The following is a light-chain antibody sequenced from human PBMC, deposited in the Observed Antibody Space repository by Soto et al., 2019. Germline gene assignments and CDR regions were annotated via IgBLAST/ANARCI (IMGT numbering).Light chain of an antibody. V-gene: IGKV3-20*01. J-gene: IGKJ1*01. Sequence: EIVLTQSPGTLSLSPGERATLSCRASQSVSSYLAWYQQKPGQTPRLLIYGSSSRATGIPDRFSGSGSGTDFTLIISRLEPEDFAVYYCQQYGSLPRTFGQGTKVEI. CDR1: QSVSSY. CDR2: GSS. CDR3: QQYGSLPRT.